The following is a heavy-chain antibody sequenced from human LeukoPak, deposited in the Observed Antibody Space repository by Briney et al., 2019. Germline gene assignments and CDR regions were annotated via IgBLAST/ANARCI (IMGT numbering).Heavy chain of an antibody. CDR2: INPNSGGT. Sequence: ASVKVSCKASGYTFTGYYMHWVRQAPGQGLEWMGWINPNSGGTNYAQKSQGRVTMTRDTSISTAYMELSRLRSDDTAVYYCASEAAAGRTDYYYYMDAWGKGTTVTVSS. J-gene: IGHJ6*03. CDR1: GYTFTGYY. D-gene: IGHD6-13*01. CDR3: ASEAAAGRTDYYYYMDA. V-gene: IGHV1-2*02.